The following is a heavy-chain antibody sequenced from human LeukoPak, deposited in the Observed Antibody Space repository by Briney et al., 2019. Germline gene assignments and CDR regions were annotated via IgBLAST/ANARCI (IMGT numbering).Heavy chain of an antibody. CDR1: GFTFNTYS. J-gene: IGHJ3*02. CDR3: ARVHCSGGGCYQRNDGLEI. Sequence: GGSLRLSCAASGFTFNTYSMNLVRQAPGKGLEWVSSISVNSDYIYYTDSMRGRFTVSRDNTKNSLYLQMNSLRAEDTAVYYCARVHCSGGGCYQRNDGLEIWGQGTMVTVSS. V-gene: IGHV3-21*01. CDR2: ISVNSDYI. D-gene: IGHD2-15*01.